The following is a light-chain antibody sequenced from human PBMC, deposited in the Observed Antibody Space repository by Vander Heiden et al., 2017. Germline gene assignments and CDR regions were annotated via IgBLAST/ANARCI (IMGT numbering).Light chain of an antibody. V-gene: IGKV1-33*01. J-gene: IGKJ5*01. Sequence: DVQMTQSPSSLSASLGDRVTITCQASQDISNYLNWYQQKPGKAPKLLIYDASNLETAVPSRFSGSGYGTDFTFTISSRLQEDIATYYCQQDYNLPPITFGQGTRMEIK. CDR1: QDISNY. CDR3: QQDYNLPPIT. CDR2: DAS.